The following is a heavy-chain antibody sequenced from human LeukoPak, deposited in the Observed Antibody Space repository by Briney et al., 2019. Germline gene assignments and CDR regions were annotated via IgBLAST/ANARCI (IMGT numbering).Heavy chain of an antibody. D-gene: IGHD2-21*02. V-gene: IGHV3-66*01. CDR3: ASVSSVTTIFEY. J-gene: IGHJ4*02. CDR2: LYSGGTT. Sequence: GGSLRLSCAASGVTFSSDYMSWIRQAPGKGLEWVSALYSGGTTYYADSVKGRFTISGDNSKNALYLQMNSLRAGDTAVDYCASVSSVTTIFEYWGQGSLVTVSS. CDR1: GVTFSSDY.